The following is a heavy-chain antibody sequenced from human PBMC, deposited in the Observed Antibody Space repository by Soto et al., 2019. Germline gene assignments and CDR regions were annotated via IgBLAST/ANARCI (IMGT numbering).Heavy chain of an antibody. CDR2: IYRTGST. CDR1: GASFTSNDW. Sequence: PSETLSLTCAVSGASFTSNDWWTWVRQPPGRGLEWIGEIYRTGSTNYNPSLKSRVTISLDKSENQFSLKVTSLTAADTAVYYCASRDPGTSVDYWGQGXLVTV. J-gene: IGHJ4*02. V-gene: IGHV4-4*02. D-gene: IGHD1-7*01. CDR3: ASRDPGTSVDY.